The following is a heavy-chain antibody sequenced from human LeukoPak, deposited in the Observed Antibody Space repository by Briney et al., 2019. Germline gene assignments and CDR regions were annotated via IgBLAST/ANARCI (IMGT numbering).Heavy chain of an antibody. CDR3: SRDPRHNDF. Sequence: GGSLRLSCAASGFLFSDSYMTWIRQAPGKGLELLSYISGSSSDVNYIDSVRGRFTISRDNAKNSLYLHMNSLTVEDTAVYYCSRDPRHNDFWGQGTLVTVSS. V-gene: IGHV3-11*01. CDR1: GFLFSDSY. CDR2: ISGSSSDV. J-gene: IGHJ4*02.